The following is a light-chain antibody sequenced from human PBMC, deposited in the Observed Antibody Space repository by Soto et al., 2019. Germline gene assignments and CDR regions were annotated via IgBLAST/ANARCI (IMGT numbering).Light chain of an antibody. J-gene: IGKJ1*01. CDR1: QSISSW. V-gene: IGKV1-5*01. Sequence: DIQMTQSPSTLSASVGDRVTITCRASQSISSWLAWYQQKPGKAPKLLIYDASSLESGVPSRFSGSGSGTEFTLTISSLQPDDFATYYCQQYTSYGAVTFGQGTKVEIK. CDR2: DAS. CDR3: QQYTSYGAVT.